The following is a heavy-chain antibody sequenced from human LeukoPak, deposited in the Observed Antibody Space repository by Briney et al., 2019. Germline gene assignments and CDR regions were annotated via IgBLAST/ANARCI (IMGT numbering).Heavy chain of an antibody. Sequence: SQTLSLTCTVSGGSISSGSYYWSWIRQPAGKGLESLGRIFTSGSTNYNPSLMSRVAISVDTSKNQFSLKLSSVTAADTAVYYCARAQVVVAAPRYYYYYMDVWGKGTTVTVSS. J-gene: IGHJ6*03. CDR1: GGSISSGSYY. D-gene: IGHD2-15*01. CDR3: ARAQVVVAAPRYYYYYMDV. CDR2: IFTSGST. V-gene: IGHV4-61*02.